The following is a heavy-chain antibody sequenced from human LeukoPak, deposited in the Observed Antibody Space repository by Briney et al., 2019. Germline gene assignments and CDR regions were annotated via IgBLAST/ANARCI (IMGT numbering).Heavy chain of an antibody. Sequence: SGPALVKPTQTLTLTCTFSGFSLSTSGMCVSWIRQPPGKALEWLARIDWDDDTYYSTSLKTRLTISKDTSKNQVVLTMTNMDPVDTATYYCAHTTFIAAAGMTVGFDYWGQGTLVTVSS. CDR2: IDWDDDT. CDR1: GFSLSTSGMC. V-gene: IGHV2-70*11. CDR3: AHTTFIAAAGMTVGFDY. J-gene: IGHJ4*02. D-gene: IGHD6-13*01.